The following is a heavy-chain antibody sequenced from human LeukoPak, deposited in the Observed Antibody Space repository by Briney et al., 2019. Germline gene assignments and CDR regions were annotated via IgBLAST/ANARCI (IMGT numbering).Heavy chain of an antibody. D-gene: IGHD1-14*01. CDR2: ISSSSYI. J-gene: IGHJ4*02. CDR1: GFTFSSCS. Sequence: PGGSLRLSCAASGFTFSSCSMNWVRQAPGKGLEWVSSISSSSYIYYADSVKGRFTISRDNAKNSLYLQMNSLGAEDTAVYYCARAEDFDYWGQGTLVTVSS. CDR3: ARAEDFDY. V-gene: IGHV3-21*01.